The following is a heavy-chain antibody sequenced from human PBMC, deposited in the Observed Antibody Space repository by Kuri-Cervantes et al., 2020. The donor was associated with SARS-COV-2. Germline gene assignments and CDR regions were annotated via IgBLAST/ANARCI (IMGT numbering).Heavy chain of an antibody. D-gene: IGHD3-10*01. J-gene: IGHJ4*02. Sequence: ASVKVSCKASGYTFTDYYIYWVRQAPGQGLEWMGGINPNSGGTNYAQKFQGWVTMTRDTSLTTDYMELTRLTSDDTAVYYCARGEGARGLMVVLGWRGAGLLDFWGQGTLVTVSS. V-gene: IGHV1-2*04. CDR1: GYTFTDYY. CDR2: INPNSGGT. CDR3: ARGEGARGLMVVLGWRGAGLLDF.